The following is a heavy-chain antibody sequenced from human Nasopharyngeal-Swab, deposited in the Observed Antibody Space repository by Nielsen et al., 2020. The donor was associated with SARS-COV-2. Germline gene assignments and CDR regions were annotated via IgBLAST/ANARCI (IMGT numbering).Heavy chain of an antibody. J-gene: IGHJ3*02. CDR2: IWYDGSNK. V-gene: IGHV3-33*01. CDR3: ASEPVRYFDPMGAFDI. CDR1: GFTFSSYG. D-gene: IGHD3-9*01. Sequence: GSLRLSCAASGFTFSSYGMHWVRQAPGKGLEWVAVIWYDGSNKYYADSMKGRFTISRDNSKNTLYLQMNSLRAEDTAVYYCASEPVRYFDPMGAFDIWGQGTMVTISS.